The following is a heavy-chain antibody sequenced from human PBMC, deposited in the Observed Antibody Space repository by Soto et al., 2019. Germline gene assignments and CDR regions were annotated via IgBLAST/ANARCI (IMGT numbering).Heavy chain of an antibody. CDR1: GGTFSSYA. V-gene: IGHV1-69*01. Sequence: QVQLVQSAAEVKKPGSSVKVSCKASGGTFSSYAISWARQAPGQGLEWMGGIIPIFGTANYAQKFQGRVTITADESTSTAYMGLSSLRSEETAVEYCARGGVPQPGADNWFDPWGQGTLVTVSS. CDR3: ARGGVPQPGADNWFDP. D-gene: IGHD2-2*01. J-gene: IGHJ5*02. CDR2: IIPIFGTA.